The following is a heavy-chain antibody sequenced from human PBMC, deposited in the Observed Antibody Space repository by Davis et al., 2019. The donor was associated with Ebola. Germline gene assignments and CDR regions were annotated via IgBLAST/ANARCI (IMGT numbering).Heavy chain of an antibody. V-gene: IGHV3-74*01. CDR3: ASPPGDYGLYFDY. D-gene: IGHD4-17*01. J-gene: IGHJ4*02. Sequence: GESLKISCVGSGFTFSSYWMYWVRQAPGKGLVWVSRIKSDGSSISYADSVKGRFTISRDNAKNTLYLQMNSLRAEDTAMYYCASPPGDYGLYFDYWGQGTLVTVSS. CDR2: IKSDGSSI. CDR1: GFTFSSYW.